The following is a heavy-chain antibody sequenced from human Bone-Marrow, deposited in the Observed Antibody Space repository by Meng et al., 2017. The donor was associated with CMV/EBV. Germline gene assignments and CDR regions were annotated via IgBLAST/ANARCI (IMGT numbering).Heavy chain of an antibody. D-gene: IGHD2-2*01. CDR3: ATQVKVSADPWY. V-gene: IGHV3-30-3*01. Sequence: GGSLRLSCAASGFTFSSYAMHWVRQAPGKGLEWVAVIPYDGSNKYYADSVKGRFTISRDNAKNSLYLQMNSLRAEDTAVYYCATQVKVSADPWYWGQGTLVSVSS. CDR1: GFTFSSYA. J-gene: IGHJ4*02. CDR2: IPYDGSNK.